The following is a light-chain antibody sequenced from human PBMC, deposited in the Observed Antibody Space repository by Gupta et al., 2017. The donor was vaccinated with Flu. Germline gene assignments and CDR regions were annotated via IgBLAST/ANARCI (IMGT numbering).Light chain of an antibody. CDR1: QSISSW. CDR2: KAS. J-gene: IGKJ3*01. V-gene: IGKV1-5*03. CDR3: QQYNSYS. Sequence: DIQMTQSPSTLSASVGDRVTITCRASQSISSWLAWYQQKSGKAPKLLIYKASSLESGVPSRFSGSGSGTEFSLTISSLQPDDFATYYCQQYNSYSFGPGTKVDIK.